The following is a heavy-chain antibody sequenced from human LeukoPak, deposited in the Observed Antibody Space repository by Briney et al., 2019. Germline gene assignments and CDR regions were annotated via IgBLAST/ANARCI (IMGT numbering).Heavy chain of an antibody. CDR3: ARGGAGTAYYDWDFFRFDY. Sequence: ASVKVSFKASGYTFTGYYIHLVRQAPGQGLEWMGWINPNSGGTSYAQRFQGRVTLTRDTSISTAYMELSRLRSGDTAVYYCARGGAGTAYYDWDFFRFDYWGQGTLVTVSS. V-gene: IGHV1-2*02. D-gene: IGHD5-12*01. CDR2: INPNSGGT. CDR1: GYTFTGYY. J-gene: IGHJ4*02.